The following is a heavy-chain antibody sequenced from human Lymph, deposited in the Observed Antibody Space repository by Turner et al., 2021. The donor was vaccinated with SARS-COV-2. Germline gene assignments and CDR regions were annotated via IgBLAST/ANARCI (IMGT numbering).Heavy chain of an antibody. D-gene: IGHD2-2*01. J-gene: IGHJ5*01. CDR2: ISYDGSNK. CDR1: GFTFSSYV. Sequence: QMQLLRSGAAVVQPGSSLKLSCAASGFTFSSYVMHWVRQAPGKGLEWLAVISYDGSNKYYADSVNGRFTISRDYSKNTLYLQMNSLRAEDTAIYYCARCVPEFDSWGQGTLVTVSS. V-gene: IGHV3-30*04. CDR3: ARCVPEFDS.